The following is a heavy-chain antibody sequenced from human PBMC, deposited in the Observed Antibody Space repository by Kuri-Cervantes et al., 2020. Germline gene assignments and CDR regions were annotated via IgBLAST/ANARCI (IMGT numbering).Heavy chain of an antibody. CDR1: GFTFSSYG. V-gene: IGHV3-30*18. Sequence: GGSLRLSCAAPGFTFSSYGMHWVRQAPGKGLEWVAVISYDGSNEYYADSVKGRFTISRDTSNNTLYLQMNSLRAEDTAVYYCAKDRSSSWAFDYWGQGTLVTVSS. J-gene: IGHJ4*02. CDR3: AKDRSSSWAFDY. D-gene: IGHD6-13*01. CDR2: ISYDGSNE.